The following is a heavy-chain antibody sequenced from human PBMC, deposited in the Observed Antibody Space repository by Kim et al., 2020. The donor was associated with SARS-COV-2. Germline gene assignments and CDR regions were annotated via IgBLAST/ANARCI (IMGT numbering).Heavy chain of an antibody. Sequence: GGSLRLSCAASGFTFSSYWMSLVRQAPGKGLEWVANIKQDGSEKYYVDSVKGRFTISRDNAKNSLYLQMNSLRAEDTAVYYCARERVYYDSSGYYKGYYYYYGMDVWGQGTTVTVSS. CDR2: IKQDGSEK. CDR3: ARERVYYDSSGYYKGYYYYYGMDV. V-gene: IGHV3-7*01. CDR1: GFTFSSYW. D-gene: IGHD3-22*01. J-gene: IGHJ6*02.